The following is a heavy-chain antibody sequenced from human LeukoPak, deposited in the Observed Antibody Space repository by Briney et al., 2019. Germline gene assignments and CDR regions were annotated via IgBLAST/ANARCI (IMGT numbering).Heavy chain of an antibody. V-gene: IGHV3-48*04. Sequence: GGSLRLSCAASGFIFSSYWMAWVRQAPGKGLEWVSYISSSAATIYYADSVKGRFTISRDNAKKSLYLQMNSLRAEDTAVYYCARGPYDYVWGSYRRDYFDYWGQGTLVTVSS. CDR3: ARGPYDYVWGSYRRDYFDY. D-gene: IGHD3-16*02. J-gene: IGHJ4*02. CDR1: GFIFSSYW. CDR2: ISSSAATI.